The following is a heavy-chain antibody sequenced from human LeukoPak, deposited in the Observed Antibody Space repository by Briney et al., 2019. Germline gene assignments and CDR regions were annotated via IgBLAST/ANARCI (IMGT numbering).Heavy chain of an antibody. J-gene: IGHJ6*03. CDR1: GFTFSSYG. CDR2: ITATSSST. V-gene: IGHV3-21*01. D-gene: IGHD1-14*01. CDR3: ARDRYPENYYYYMDV. Sequence: GGSLRLSCAASGFTFSSYGMSWVRQAPGKGLEWVSAITATSSSTHDADSVQGRFTISRDNAKNSLYLQMNSLRAEDTAVYYCARDRYPENYYYYMDVWGKGTTVTVSS.